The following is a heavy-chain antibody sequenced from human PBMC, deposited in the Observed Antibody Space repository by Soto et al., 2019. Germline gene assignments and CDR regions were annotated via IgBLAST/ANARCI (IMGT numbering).Heavy chain of an antibody. D-gene: IGHD3-22*01. V-gene: IGHV4-34*01. CDR1: GGSGGSFSGYY. J-gene: IGHJ6*02. Sequence: QVQLQQWGAGLLKPSETLSLTCAVYGGSGGSFSGYYWSWIRQPPGKGLEWIGEINPSGSTNYHPCLKSRVPISVYTSKNQFSLKLSSVTAAATAVYYCARHNYDSSGYYHYYYGMDVWGQGTTVTVSS. CDR2: INPSGST. CDR3: ARHNYDSSGYYHYYYGMDV.